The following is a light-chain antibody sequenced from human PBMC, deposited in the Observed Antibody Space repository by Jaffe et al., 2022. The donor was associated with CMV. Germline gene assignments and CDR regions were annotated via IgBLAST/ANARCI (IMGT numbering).Light chain of an antibody. J-gene: IGKJ4*01. CDR2: DAS. CDR3: QQYHNWPLT. CDR1: QSVSGN. V-gene: IGKV3-15*01. Sequence: EIVMTQSPATLSVSPGERATLSCRASQSVSGNLAWYQQKPGQAPSLLIYDASTRTTAIPARFSGSGSGTEFTLTISSLQSEDFAVYYCQQYHNWPLTFGGGTKVEIK.